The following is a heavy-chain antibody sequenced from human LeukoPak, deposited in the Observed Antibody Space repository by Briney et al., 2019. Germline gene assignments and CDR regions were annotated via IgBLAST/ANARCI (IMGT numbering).Heavy chain of an antibody. V-gene: IGHV1-69*13. CDR2: IIPIFGTA. CDR1: GYTFTSYA. CDR3: AVPGNSSSWYESVY. J-gene: IGHJ4*02. Sequence: SVKVSCKASGYTFTSYAISWVRQAPGQGREWMGGIIPIFGTANYAQKFQGRVTITADESTSTAYMELSSLRSEDTAVYYCAVPGNSSSWYESVYWGQGTLVTVSS. D-gene: IGHD6-13*01.